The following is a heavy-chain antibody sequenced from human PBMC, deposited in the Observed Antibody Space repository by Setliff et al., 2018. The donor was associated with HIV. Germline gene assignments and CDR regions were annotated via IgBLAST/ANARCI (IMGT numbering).Heavy chain of an antibody. CDR1: GGSIGGFY. J-gene: IGHJ4*02. V-gene: IGHV4-4*07. CDR2: IYDTGST. D-gene: IGHD5-18*01. Sequence: SETLSLTCTVSGGSIGGFYWNWIRQSAGKGLQWIGRIYDTGSTYYNPSLKSRVTISIDTSKNQFSLKLSSVTAADTAVYYCARGGYSYGLYWGQGTLVIVSS. CDR3: ARGGYSYGLY.